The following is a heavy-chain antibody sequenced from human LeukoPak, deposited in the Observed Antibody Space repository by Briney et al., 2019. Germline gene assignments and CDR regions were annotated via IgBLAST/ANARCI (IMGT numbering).Heavy chain of an antibody. CDR3: AKMPISYSSGWTTFDY. D-gene: IGHD6-19*01. CDR2: ISGSGGST. CDR1: GFTFSSYA. V-gene: IGHV3-23*01. J-gene: IGHJ4*02. Sequence: GGSLRLSCAASGFTFSSYAMSWVRQAPGKGLEWVSAISGSGGSTYYADSVKGRFTISRDNSKNTLYLQMNSLRAEDTAVYYCAKMPISYSSGWTTFDYWGRGTLVTVSS.